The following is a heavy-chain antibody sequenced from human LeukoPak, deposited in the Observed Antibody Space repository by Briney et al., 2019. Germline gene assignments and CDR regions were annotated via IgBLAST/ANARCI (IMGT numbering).Heavy chain of an antibody. CDR2: IKSKTDGGTT. V-gene: IGHV3-15*01. J-gene: IGHJ5*02. Sequence: GGSLRLSCAASGFTFSNAWMSWVRQAPGKGLEWVGRIKSKTDGGTTDYAAPVKGRFTISRDDSKNTLYLQMNSLRAEDTAVYYCAREAEGAYYDSSGYQGSWGQGTLVTVSS. D-gene: IGHD3-22*01. CDR1: GFTFSNAW. CDR3: AREAEGAYYDSSGYQGS.